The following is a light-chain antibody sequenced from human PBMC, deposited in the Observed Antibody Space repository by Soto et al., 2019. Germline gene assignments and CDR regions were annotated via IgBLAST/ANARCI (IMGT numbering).Light chain of an antibody. V-gene: IGLV2-14*03. CDR2: DVN. CDR1: SSDVGGYNY. CDR3: SSYTSSSALIL. Sequence: QSALTQPASVSGSPGQSITISCTGTSSDVGGYNYVSWYQQHPGNAPKLMIYDVNSRPSGVSNRFSGSKSGNTASLTISGLQAEDEADYYCSSYTSSSALILFGGGTQLTVL. J-gene: IGLJ7*01.